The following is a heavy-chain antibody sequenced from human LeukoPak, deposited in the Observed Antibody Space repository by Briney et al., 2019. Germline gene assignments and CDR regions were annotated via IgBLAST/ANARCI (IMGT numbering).Heavy chain of an antibody. J-gene: IGHJ4*02. CDR2: INHSGST. CDR1: GGSFSGYY. V-gene: IGHV4-34*01. CDR3: ARPSILYHELGY. Sequence: KPSETLSLTCAVYGGSFSGYYWSWIRQPPGKGLEWIGEINHSGSTNYNPSLKSRVTISVDTSKNQFSLKLSSVTAADTAVYYCARPSILYHELGYWGQGTLVTVSS. D-gene: IGHD2-8*01.